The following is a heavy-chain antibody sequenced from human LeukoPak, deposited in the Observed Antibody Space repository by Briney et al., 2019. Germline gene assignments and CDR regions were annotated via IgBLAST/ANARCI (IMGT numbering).Heavy chain of an antibody. D-gene: IGHD7-27*01. J-gene: IGHJ4*02. CDR2: IKQEGIEK. Sequence: VGALRLSCAASLVTFSRYWMSWGLQAPGEGLEGVANIKQEGIEKYYVESVKGRVTISRDDSRNTVYMQMNSLRAGDTALSFCARDLSLLGLDDWGQGTLVTVSS. V-gene: IGHV3-7*03. CDR3: ARDLSLLGLDD. CDR1: LVTFSRYW.